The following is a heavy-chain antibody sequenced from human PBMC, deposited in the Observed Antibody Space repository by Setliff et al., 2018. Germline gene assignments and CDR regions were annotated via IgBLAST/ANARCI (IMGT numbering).Heavy chain of an antibody. Sequence: SETLSLTCTVSGGSISSYYWSWIRQPPGKGLEWIGYIYYSGSTNYNPSLKSRVTISVDTSKNQFPLKLSSVTAADTAVYYCARAYSYYYYYMDVWGKGTTVTVSS. J-gene: IGHJ6*03. CDR1: GGSISSYY. V-gene: IGHV4-59*12. CDR2: IYYSGST. D-gene: IGHD4-4*01. CDR3: ARAYSYYYYYMDV.